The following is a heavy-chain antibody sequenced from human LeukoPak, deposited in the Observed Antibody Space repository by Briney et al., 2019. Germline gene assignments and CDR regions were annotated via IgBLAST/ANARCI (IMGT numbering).Heavy chain of an antibody. CDR3: ARRKGPYDILTGYSNWFDP. J-gene: IGHJ5*02. V-gene: IGHV3-23*01. Sequence: GGSLRLSCAASGFTFSSYAMSWVRQAPGKGLEWVSAISGSGGSTYYADSVKGRFTISRDNSKNTLYLQMSSLRAEDTAVYYCARRKGPYDILTGYSNWFDPWGQGTLVTVSS. CDR1: GFTFSSYA. D-gene: IGHD3-9*01. CDR2: ISGSGGST.